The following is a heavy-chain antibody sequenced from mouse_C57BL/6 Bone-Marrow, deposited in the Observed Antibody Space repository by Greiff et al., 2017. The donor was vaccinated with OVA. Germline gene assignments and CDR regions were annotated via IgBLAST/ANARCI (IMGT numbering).Heavy chain of an antibody. V-gene: IGHV14-3*01. CDR3: ARGGSSYGDWFAY. CDR1: GFNINNTY. J-gene: IGHJ3*01. Sequence: VQLQQSVAELVRPGASVKLSCTASGFNINNTYMHWVKQRPEQGLEWIGRIDPANGTTKYAPKFQGKATITADTSSNTAYLQLSSLTSEDTAIYYCARGGSSYGDWFAYWGQGTLVTVSA. CDR2: IDPANGTT. D-gene: IGHD1-1*01.